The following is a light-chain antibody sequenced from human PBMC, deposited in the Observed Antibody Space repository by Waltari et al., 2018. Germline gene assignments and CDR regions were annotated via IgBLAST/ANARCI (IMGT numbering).Light chain of an antibody. J-gene: IGLJ2*01. CDR1: SSDVGGYDF. CDR2: DVY. CDR3: SSYTSISTSVV. Sequence: QSALTQPASVSGAPGQSITISCTGTSSDVGGYDFVSWSQQYPGKAPQLIIYDVYFRPSGVSQRFSASKSGDTASLTISGLQTDDEADYYCSSYTSISTSVVFGGGTKLTVL. V-gene: IGLV2-14*03.